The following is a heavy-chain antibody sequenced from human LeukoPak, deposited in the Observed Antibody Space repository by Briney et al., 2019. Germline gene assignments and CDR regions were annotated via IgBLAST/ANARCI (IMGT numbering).Heavy chain of an antibody. CDR2: ISGSGGTT. Sequence: GGSLRLSCAASGFIFSRYGMSWVRQAPGKGLEWVSAISGSGGTTYYADSVKGRFTISRDNSKNTLYLQVNSLRAEDTAVYYCAKEIYGDSTGGRFQHWGQGTLVTVSS. CDR3: AKEIYGDSTGGRFQH. J-gene: IGHJ1*01. CDR1: GFIFSRYG. V-gene: IGHV3-23*01. D-gene: IGHD4-17*01.